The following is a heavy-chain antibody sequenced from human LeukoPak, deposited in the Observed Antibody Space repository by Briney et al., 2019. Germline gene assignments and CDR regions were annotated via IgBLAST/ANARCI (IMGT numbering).Heavy chain of an antibody. CDR1: GGSISSGGYS. Sequence: SETLSLTCAVSGGSISSGGYSWSWIRQPPGKGLEWIGYIYHSGSTYYNPSLKSRVTISVDRSKNQFSLKLSSVTAADAAVYYCARAEGYYSVPRGLDYWGQGTLVTVSS. CDR3: ARAEGYYSVPRGLDY. J-gene: IGHJ4*02. CDR2: IYHSGST. V-gene: IGHV4-30-2*01. D-gene: IGHD3-10*01.